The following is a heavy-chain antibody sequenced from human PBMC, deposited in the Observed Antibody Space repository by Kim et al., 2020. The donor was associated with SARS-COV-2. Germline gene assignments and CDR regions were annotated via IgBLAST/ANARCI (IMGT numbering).Heavy chain of an antibody. D-gene: IGHD6-19*01. CDR2: ISSDGSHN. V-gene: IGHV3-30*18. J-gene: IGHJ6*02. Sequence: GGSLRLSCVASGMSFRSYGMHWVRQSPGKGLEWLAVISSDGSHNYYADSVKGRFTISRDNPKSSLYVQMDSLRADDTAVYYCAKDRGGSQWRGMDVWGQG. CDR1: GMSFRSYG. CDR3: AKDRGGSQWRGMDV.